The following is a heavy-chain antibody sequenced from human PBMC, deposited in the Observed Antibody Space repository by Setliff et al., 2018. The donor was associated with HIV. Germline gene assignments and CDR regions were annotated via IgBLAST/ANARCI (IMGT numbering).Heavy chain of an antibody. D-gene: IGHD3-22*01. V-gene: IGHV1-69*10. J-gene: IGHJ4*02. CDR2: IIPILGIA. CDR1: GGTFSSYA. Sequence: SVKVSCKASGGTFSSYAISWVRQAPGQGLEWMGGIIPILGIANYAQKFQGRVTITADESTSTAYMELSSLRSEDTAVYYCARDYSPTFYYYDSSGTFDYWGQGTLVTVSA. CDR3: ARDYSPTFYYYDSSGTFDY.